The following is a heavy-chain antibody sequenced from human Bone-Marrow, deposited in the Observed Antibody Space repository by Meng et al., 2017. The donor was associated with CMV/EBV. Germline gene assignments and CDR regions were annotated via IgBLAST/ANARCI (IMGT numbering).Heavy chain of an antibody. D-gene: IGHD2-15*01. CDR1: EYTFIDHH. Sequence: ASVKVSCKASEYTFIDHHMHWVRQAPGQGLEWMGWMNPNSGNTGYAQKFQGRVTMTRNTSISTAYMELSSLRSEDTAVYYCARGRDIVVVVAATHPFDYWGQGTLVTVSS. CDR3: ARGRDIVVVVAATHPFDY. CDR2: MNPNSGNT. J-gene: IGHJ4*02. V-gene: IGHV1-8*02.